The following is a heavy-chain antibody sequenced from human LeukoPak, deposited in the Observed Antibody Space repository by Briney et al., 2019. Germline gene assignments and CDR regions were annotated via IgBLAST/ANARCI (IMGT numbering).Heavy chain of an antibody. CDR3: ARDLGQYYDTSDNWFDP. V-gene: IGHV3-74*01. CDR2: INSDGINT. CDR1: GFTFSNYW. J-gene: IGHJ5*02. Sequence: GGSLRLSCAASGFTFSNYWMHWVRRAPGKGLVWVSRINSDGINTSYADSVKGRFTISRDNAKNTLNLQMNSLRAEDTAVYYCARDLGQYYDTSDNWFDPWGKGTLVTVSS. D-gene: IGHD3-22*01.